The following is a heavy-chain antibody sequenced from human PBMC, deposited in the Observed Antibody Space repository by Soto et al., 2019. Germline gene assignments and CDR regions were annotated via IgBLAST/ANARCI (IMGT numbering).Heavy chain of an antibody. D-gene: IGHD3-22*01. J-gene: IGHJ4*02. CDR2: IYYSGRT. Sequence: QVQLQESGPGLVKPSQTLSLTCSVSGGSISSGDYYWSWIRQHPGKGLEWIGYIYYSGRTYHNPSLQSRLTISLDTSKNQFSLKLSSVTAADTAVYYCARTYYSDSSGYSDYWGQGTLVTVSS. V-gene: IGHV4-31*03. CDR1: GGSISSGDYY. CDR3: ARTYYSDSSGYSDY.